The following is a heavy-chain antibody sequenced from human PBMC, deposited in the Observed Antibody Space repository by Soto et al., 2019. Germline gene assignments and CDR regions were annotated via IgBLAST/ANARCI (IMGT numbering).Heavy chain of an antibody. Sequence: GGSLRLSCAASGFTVSSNYMSWVRQAPGKGLEWVSVIYSGGSTYYADSVKGRFTISRDNSKNTLYLQMNSLRAEDTAVYYCARGAYYYYGSGSYPNLGYYMDVWGKGTTVTVSS. D-gene: IGHD3-10*01. J-gene: IGHJ6*03. CDR1: GFTVSSNY. CDR2: IYSGGST. V-gene: IGHV3-53*01. CDR3: ARGAYYYYGSGSYPNLGYYMDV.